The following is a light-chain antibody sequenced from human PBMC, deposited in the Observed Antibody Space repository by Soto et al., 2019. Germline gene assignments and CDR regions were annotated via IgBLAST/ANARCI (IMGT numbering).Light chain of an antibody. J-gene: IGKJ2*01. Sequence: ESGLTQSPGTLSLSPGERATLSCRASQSVSSTYLAWYQQKPGQAPRLLIYGASNRATGIPDRFSGSESGTGFTLSISSLEPEDVAVYYCQQFYNSLYTFGQGTKLDI. CDR2: GAS. CDR3: QQFYNSLYT. CDR1: QSVSSTY. V-gene: IGKV3-20*01.